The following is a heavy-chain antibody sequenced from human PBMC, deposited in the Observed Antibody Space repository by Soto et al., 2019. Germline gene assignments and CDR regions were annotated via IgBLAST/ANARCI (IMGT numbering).Heavy chain of an antibody. CDR2: ISSNGGST. Sequence: GGSLRLSCSASGFTFSSYAMHWVRQAPGKGLEYVSAISSNGGSTYYADSVKGRFTISRDNSKNTLYLQMNSLRAEDTAVYYCAREVKPRVVVTATGYWGQGTLVTVSS. J-gene: IGHJ4*02. CDR3: AREVKPRVVVTATGY. D-gene: IGHD2-21*02. V-gene: IGHV3-64*04. CDR1: GFTFSSYA.